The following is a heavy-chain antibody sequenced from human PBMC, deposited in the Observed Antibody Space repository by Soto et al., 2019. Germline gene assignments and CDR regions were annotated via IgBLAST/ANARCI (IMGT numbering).Heavy chain of an antibody. CDR1: GFTFSSYW. CDR2: INSDGSST. J-gene: IGHJ5*02. CDR3: ASDWFDP. V-gene: IGHV3-74*01. Sequence: PGGSLRLSCAASGFTFSSYWMHWVRQTPEKGLVWISRINSDGSSTSYADSVKGRFTISRDNAKNTLYLQMNSLRAEDTAMYYCASDWFDPWGQGTLVTVSS.